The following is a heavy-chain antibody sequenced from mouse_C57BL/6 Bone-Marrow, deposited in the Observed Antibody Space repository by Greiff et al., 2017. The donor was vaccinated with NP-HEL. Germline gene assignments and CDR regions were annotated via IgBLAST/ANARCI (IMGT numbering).Heavy chain of an antibody. V-gene: IGHV1-64*01. D-gene: IGHD2-3*01. CDR1: VSTFTRSC. Sequence: VQLQQSGAELVTPFSSFPFSFPSSVSTFTRSCLPCVTPRPGQGLAWIGMIHPNLGSTTYNEKFKSKATLTVDKSSSTAYMQLSSLTSEDSAVYFCARGLLQTSYWGQGTLVTVSA. CDR3: ARGLLQTSY. CDR2: IHPNLGST. J-gene: IGHJ3*01.